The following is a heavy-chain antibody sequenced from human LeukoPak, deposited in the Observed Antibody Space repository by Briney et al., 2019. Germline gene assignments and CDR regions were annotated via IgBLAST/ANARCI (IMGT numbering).Heavy chain of an antibody. D-gene: IGHD5-18*01. J-gene: IGHJ6*03. CDR3: ARAPDTAIPYYYMDV. Sequence: PSETLSLTCTVSGGSISSGSYYWSWIRQPAGKGLEWIGRIYTSGSTNYNPSLKSRVNISLDKSKNHFSLRVNSVVAADTAIYYCARAPDTAIPYYYMDVWGKGTTVTVSS. CDR1: GGSISSGSYY. V-gene: IGHV4-61*02. CDR2: IYTSGST.